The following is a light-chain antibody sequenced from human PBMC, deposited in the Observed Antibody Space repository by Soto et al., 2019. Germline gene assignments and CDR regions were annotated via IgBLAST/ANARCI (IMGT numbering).Light chain of an antibody. CDR1: SSDVGGYNY. V-gene: IGLV2-11*01. Sequence: QVVLTQPRSMSGSPGQSVTISCAGTSSDVGGYNYVSWYQQYPGKAPKVMIYDVTKRPSGVPDRFSGSKSGNTASLTISGLQAEYETDYYCGSDTGFYSYVLGTGTKVTGL. CDR3: GSDTGFYSYV. J-gene: IGLJ1*01. CDR2: DVT.